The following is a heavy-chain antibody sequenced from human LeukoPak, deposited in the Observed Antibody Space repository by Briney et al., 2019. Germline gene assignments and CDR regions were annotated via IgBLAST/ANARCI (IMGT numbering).Heavy chain of an antibody. Sequence: PSETLSLTCAVYGGSFSGYYWSWIRQPPGKGLEWIGEINHSGSTNYNPSLKSRVTISVDTSKNQFSLKLSSVTAADMAVYYCASQSSMVRFDYWGQGTLVTVSS. J-gene: IGHJ4*02. CDR3: ASQSSMVRFDY. D-gene: IGHD3-10*01. V-gene: IGHV4-34*01. CDR2: INHSGST. CDR1: GGSFSGYY.